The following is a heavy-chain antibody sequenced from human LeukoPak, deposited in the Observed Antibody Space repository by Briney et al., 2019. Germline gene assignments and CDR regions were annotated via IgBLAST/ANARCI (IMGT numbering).Heavy chain of an antibody. CDR2: IKPDETEK. CDR3: ARTYDFGRGPPGDAFDN. Sequence: GGSLRLSRVGSGFALSGYWMTWVLQPPGKGLEWLTNIKPDETEKYYGVSVQGRFTISRDDAKESVFLQMNSLRVDDTAVYYCARTYDFGRGPPGDAFDNWGPGTLVIVSS. CDR1: GFALSGYW. J-gene: IGHJ3*02. D-gene: IGHD3-3*01. V-gene: IGHV3-7*01.